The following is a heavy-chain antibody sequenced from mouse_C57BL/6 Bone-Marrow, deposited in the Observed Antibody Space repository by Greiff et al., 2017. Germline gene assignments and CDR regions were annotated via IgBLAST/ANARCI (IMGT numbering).Heavy chain of an antibody. Sequence: VQLQQSGPVLVKPGASVKMSCKASGYTFTDYYMNWVKQSHGKSLEWIGVINPYNGGTSYNQKFKGKATLTVDKSSSTAYMELNRLTSEDSAVYYCARGTTGYWYFDVWGTGTTVTVSS. CDR3: ARGTTGYWYFDV. CDR1: GYTFTDYY. J-gene: IGHJ1*03. V-gene: IGHV1-19*01. D-gene: IGHD2-14*01. CDR2: INPYNGGT.